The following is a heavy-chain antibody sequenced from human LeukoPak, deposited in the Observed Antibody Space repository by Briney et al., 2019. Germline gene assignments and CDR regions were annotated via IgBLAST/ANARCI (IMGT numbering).Heavy chain of an antibody. CDR2: VGDSGGAT. D-gene: IGHD2-2*03. Sequence: PGGSLRLSCAASGFTFGTHVMTWVRQPPEKGLEWVSTVGDSGGATYYADSVKGRFTISRDNSKNTLYLQMNSLRAEDTAIYYCAKFPFGTWIYWGQGTLVTVSS. CDR1: GFTFGTHV. CDR3: AKFPFGTWIY. V-gene: IGHV3-23*01. J-gene: IGHJ4*02.